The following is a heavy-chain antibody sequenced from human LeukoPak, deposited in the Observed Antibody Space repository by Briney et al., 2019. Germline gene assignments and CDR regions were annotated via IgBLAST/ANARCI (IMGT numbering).Heavy chain of an antibody. CDR3: ARQDCSGGSCLRQRDWYFDL. V-gene: IGHV4-39*01. D-gene: IGHD2-15*01. Sequence: SETLSLTCTVSGGSISSSSYYWGWIRQPPGKGLEWIGSIYYSGSTYYNPSLKSRVTISVDTSKNQFSLKLSSVTAADTAVYYCARQDCSGGSCLRQRDWYFDLWGRGTLVTVSS. CDR2: IYYSGST. J-gene: IGHJ2*01. CDR1: GGSISSSSYY.